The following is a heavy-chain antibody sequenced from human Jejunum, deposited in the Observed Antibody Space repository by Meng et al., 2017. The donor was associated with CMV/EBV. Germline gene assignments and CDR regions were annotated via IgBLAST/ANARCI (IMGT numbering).Heavy chain of an antibody. D-gene: IGHD6-6*01. CDR1: GFPFSNCC. J-gene: IGHJ4*02. CDR2: MSISGSVI. Sequence: SGFPFSNCCLNWIRQTPGKGLEWVSYMSISGSVIYYADSVKGRFTISRDNAKSSLYLEMNSLRAEDTAVYYCARGFGVYSSSSPDYWGQGTQVTVSS. CDR3: ARGFGVYSSSSPDY. V-gene: IGHV3-11*01.